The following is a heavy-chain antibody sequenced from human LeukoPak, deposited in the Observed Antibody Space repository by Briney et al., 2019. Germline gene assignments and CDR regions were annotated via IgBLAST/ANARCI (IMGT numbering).Heavy chain of an antibody. Sequence: PGRSLRLSCAASGFTFSSYGMHWVRQAPGKGLEWVAVISSDGNNKNYVDSVKGRFTFSRDNSKNTLYLQMNSLRAEDTAVYYCAKYAPPTTVVTRFFDYWGQGTLVTVSS. CDR2: ISSDGNNK. D-gene: IGHD4-23*01. CDR1: GFTFSSYG. J-gene: IGHJ4*02. V-gene: IGHV3-30*18. CDR3: AKYAPPTTVVTRFFDY.